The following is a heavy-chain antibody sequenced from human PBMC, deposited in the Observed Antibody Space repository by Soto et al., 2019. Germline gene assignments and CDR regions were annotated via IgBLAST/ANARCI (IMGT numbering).Heavy chain of an antibody. CDR3: ARGRGYCSGGSCYHKGAFDI. Sequence: SETLSLTCTVSGGSISSYYWSWIRQPPGKGLEWIGYIYYSGSTNYNPSLKSRVTISVDTSKNQFSLKLSSVTAADTAVYYCARGRGYCSGGSCYHKGAFDIWGQGTMVTVSS. V-gene: IGHV4-59*12. D-gene: IGHD2-15*01. J-gene: IGHJ3*02. CDR2: IYYSGST. CDR1: GGSISSYY.